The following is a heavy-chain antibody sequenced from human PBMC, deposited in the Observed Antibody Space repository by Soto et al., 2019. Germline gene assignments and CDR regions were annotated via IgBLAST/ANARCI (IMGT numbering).Heavy chain of an antibody. CDR1: GFTFSSYG. CDR2: IWYDGSNK. Sequence: QVQLVESGGGVVQPGRSLRLSCAASGFTFSSYGMHWVRQAPGKGLEWVAVIWYDGSNKYYADSVKGRFTISRDNSKNTLYLQMNSLRAEHTAVYYCARPTFGGVIASYFDYWGQGTLVTVSS. CDR3: ARPTFGGVIASYFDY. J-gene: IGHJ4*02. D-gene: IGHD3-16*02. V-gene: IGHV3-33*01.